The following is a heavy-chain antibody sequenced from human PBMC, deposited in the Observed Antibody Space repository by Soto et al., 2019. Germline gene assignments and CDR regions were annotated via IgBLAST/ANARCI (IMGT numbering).Heavy chain of an antibody. CDR2: INAGNGNT. CDR1: GYTFTSYA. D-gene: IGHD1-26*01. CDR3: ARDWELPGTFDI. V-gene: IGHV1-3*01. Sequence: ASVKVSCKASGYTFTSYAMHWVRQAPGQRLEWMGWINAGNGNTKYSQKFQGRVTITRDTSASTAYMELSSLRSEDTAVYYCARDWELPGTFDIWGQGTMVTVSS. J-gene: IGHJ3*02.